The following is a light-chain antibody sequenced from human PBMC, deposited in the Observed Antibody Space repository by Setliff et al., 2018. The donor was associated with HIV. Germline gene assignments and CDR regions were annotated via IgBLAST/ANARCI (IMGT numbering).Light chain of an antibody. Sequence: QSALTQPASVSGSPGQSITISCTGTSSDIGNYNFVSWYQQHPGKAPKVVICEVSKRPSGVSSRFSGSKSGNTASLTISGLQAGDEADYYCCSNTGSNTFVFGTGTKVTVL. CDR2: EVS. J-gene: IGLJ1*01. V-gene: IGLV2-23*02. CDR3: CSNTGSNTFV. CDR1: SSDIGNYNF.